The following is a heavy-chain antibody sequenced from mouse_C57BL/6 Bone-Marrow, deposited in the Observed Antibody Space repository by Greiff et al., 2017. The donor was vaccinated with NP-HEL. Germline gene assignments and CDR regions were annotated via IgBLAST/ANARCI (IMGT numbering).Heavy chain of an antibody. CDR1: GYTFTSYW. CDR3: ARDWPYAMDY. CDR2: IYPGSGST. Sequence: QVHVKQPGAELVKPGASVKMSCKASGYTFTSYWITWVKQRPGQGLEWIGDIYPGSGSTNYNEKFKSKATLTVDTSSSTAYMQLSSLTSEDSAVYYCARDWPYAMDYWGQGTSVTVSS. V-gene: IGHV1-55*01. D-gene: IGHD4-1*01. J-gene: IGHJ4*01.